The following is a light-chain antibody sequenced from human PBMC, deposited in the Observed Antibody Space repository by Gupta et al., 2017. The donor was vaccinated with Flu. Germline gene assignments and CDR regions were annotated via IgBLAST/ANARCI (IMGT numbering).Light chain of an antibody. CDR3: QQYYTPFT. J-gene: IGKJ3*01. CDR2: WAS. Sequence: DIVMTQSPDSLAVSLGEGATINCKSSQSVLSSSNNKNYSAWYQQKPGQPPKLLIYWASARESGVPDRFSGSGSGTDFTLTISSLQAEDVAVYYCQQYYTPFTFGPGTKVDIK. V-gene: IGKV4-1*01. CDR1: QSVLSSSNNKNY.